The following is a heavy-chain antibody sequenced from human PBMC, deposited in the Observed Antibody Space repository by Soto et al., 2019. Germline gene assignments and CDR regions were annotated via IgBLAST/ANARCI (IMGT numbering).Heavy chain of an antibody. CDR2: ISYDGSNK. V-gene: IGHV3-30*18. D-gene: IGHD3-9*01. J-gene: IGHJ4*02. Sequence: GGSLRLSCAASGFTFSSYGMHWVRQAPGKGLEWVAVISYDGSNKYYADSVKGRFTISRDNSKNTLYLQMNSLRAEDTAVYYCAKGRYTVTETDFDYWGQGTLVTVSS. CDR1: GFTFSSYG. CDR3: AKGRYTVTETDFDY.